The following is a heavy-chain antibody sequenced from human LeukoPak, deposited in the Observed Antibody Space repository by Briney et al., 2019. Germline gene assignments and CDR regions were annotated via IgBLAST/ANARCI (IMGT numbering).Heavy chain of an antibody. Sequence: SCKASGYTFTDYYMHWVRQAPGKGLEWISYISSTGSTKYYADSVKGRFTISRDNAKNSLYLQMNSLRAEDTAVYYCARGGRLRLLSLYYFENWGQGTLVTVSS. D-gene: IGHD5-12*01. CDR3: ARGGRLRLLSLYYFEN. CDR1: GYTFTDYY. V-gene: IGHV3-11*04. CDR2: ISSTGSTK. J-gene: IGHJ4*02.